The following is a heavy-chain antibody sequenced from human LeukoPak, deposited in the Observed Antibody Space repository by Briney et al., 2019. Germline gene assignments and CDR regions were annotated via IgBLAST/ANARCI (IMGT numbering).Heavy chain of an antibody. CDR3: ARGDFWSGYYTDQLNWFDP. CDR1: GGSISSGGYY. Sequence: TLSLTCTVSGGSISSGGYYWSWIRQPPGKGLEWIGYIYHSGSTYYNPSLKSRVTISVDRSKNQFSLKLSSVTAAVTAVYYCARGDFWSGYYTDQLNWFDPWGQGTLVTVSS. V-gene: IGHV4-30-2*01. CDR2: IYHSGST. J-gene: IGHJ5*02. D-gene: IGHD3-3*01.